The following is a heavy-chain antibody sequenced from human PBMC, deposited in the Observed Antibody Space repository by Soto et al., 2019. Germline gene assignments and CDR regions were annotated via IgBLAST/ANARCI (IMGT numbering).Heavy chain of an antibody. V-gene: IGHV3-48*03. Sequence: PGGSLRLSCAASGFTFSSYEMNWVRQAPGKGLEWVSYISSSGSTIYYADSVKGRFTISRDNAKNSLYLQMNSLRAEDTAVYYCARGDSSGYYPARTLYYFDYWGQGTLVTVSS. CDR3: ARGDSSGYYPARTLYYFDY. J-gene: IGHJ4*02. CDR1: GFTFSSYE. CDR2: ISSSGSTI. D-gene: IGHD3-22*01.